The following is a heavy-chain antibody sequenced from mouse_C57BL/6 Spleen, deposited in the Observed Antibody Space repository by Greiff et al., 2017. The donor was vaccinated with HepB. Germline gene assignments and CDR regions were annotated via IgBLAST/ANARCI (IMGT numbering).Heavy chain of an antibody. Sequence: VQLQQSGPELVKPGASVKISCKASGYAFSSSWMNWVKQRPGKGLEWIGRIYPGDGDTNYNGKFKGKAALTADKSSSTAYMQLSGLTSEDSAVYFCARELGLDDWGQGTTLTVSS. CDR3: ARELGLDD. CDR1: GYAFSSSW. D-gene: IGHD4-1*01. V-gene: IGHV1-82*01. CDR2: IYPGDGDT. J-gene: IGHJ2*01.